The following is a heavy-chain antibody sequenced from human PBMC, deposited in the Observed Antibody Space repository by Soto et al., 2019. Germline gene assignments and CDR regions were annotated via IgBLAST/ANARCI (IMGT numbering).Heavy chain of an antibody. Sequence: GGSLRLSCAASGFTFSSYGMHWVRQAPGKGLEWVAVISYDGSNKYYADSVKGRFTISRDNSKNTLYLQMNSLRAEDTAVYYCAKESAYDYVWGSYRPYYFDYWGQGTLVTVSS. CDR2: ISYDGSNK. J-gene: IGHJ4*02. V-gene: IGHV3-30*18. D-gene: IGHD3-16*02. CDR3: AKESAYDYVWGSYRPYYFDY. CDR1: GFTFSSYG.